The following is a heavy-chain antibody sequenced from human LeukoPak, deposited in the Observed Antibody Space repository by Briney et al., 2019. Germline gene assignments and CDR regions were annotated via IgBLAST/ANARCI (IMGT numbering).Heavy chain of an antibody. CDR3: ATRGSGSYHLGFDY. CDR2: IYSGGST. CDR1: GFTVSSNY. V-gene: IGHV3-53*01. Sequence: GGSLRLSCAASGFTVSSNYMCWVRQAPGKGLEWVSVIYSGGSTYYADSVKGRFTISRDNSKSTLYLQMNSLRAEDTAVYYCATRGSGSYHLGFDYWGQGTLVTVSS. J-gene: IGHJ4*02. D-gene: IGHD1-26*01.